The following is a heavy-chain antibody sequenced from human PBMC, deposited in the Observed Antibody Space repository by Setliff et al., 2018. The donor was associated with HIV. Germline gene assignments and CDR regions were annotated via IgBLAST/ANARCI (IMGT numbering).Heavy chain of an antibody. CDR3: AREGPQTGDHSLALF. CDR1: GFTLSYYS. CDR2: ISTSGSTI. D-gene: IGHD7-27*01. Sequence: GESLKISCAASGFTLSYYSMNWGRQAPGKGLEWISYISTSGSTIYYADSVKGRFTISRDNAKNSLYLQMNSLRSEDTAVYYCAREGPQTGDHSLALFWGQGTVVTVSS. J-gene: IGHJ4*02. V-gene: IGHV3-48*03.